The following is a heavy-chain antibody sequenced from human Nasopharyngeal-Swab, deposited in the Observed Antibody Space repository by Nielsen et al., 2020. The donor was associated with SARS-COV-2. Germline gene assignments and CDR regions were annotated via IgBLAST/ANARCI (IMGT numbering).Heavy chain of an antibody. CDR3: ASGGLVRNYYYYCYMDV. CDR2: IIPIFGTA. Sequence: SVKVSCKASGGTFSSYAISWVRQAPGQGLEWMGGIIPIFGTANYAQKFQDRVTITADESTSTAYMELSSLRSEDTAVYYCASGGLVRNYYYYCYMDVWGKGTTVTVSS. CDR1: GGTFSSYA. D-gene: IGHD6-6*01. J-gene: IGHJ6*03. V-gene: IGHV1-69*13.